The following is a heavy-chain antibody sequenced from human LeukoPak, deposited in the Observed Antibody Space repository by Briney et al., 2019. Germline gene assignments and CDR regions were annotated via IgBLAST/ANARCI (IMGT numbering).Heavy chain of an antibody. CDR2: ISAYNGNK. D-gene: IGHD3-10*01. CDR3: ARALLWFGEPSHIDY. J-gene: IGHJ4*02. Sequence: ASVKVSCKASGYTFTSYGIGWVRQAPGQGLEWRGWISAYNGNKNYAQKLQGRVTMTTDTSTSTAYMELSSLSSDDTAVYYCARALLWFGEPSHIDYWGQGTLVPASS. CDR1: GYTFTSYG. V-gene: IGHV1-18*01.